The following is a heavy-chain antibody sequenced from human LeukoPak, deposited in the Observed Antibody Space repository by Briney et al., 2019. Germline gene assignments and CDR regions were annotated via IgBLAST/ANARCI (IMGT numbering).Heavy chain of an antibody. D-gene: IGHD1-1*01. V-gene: IGHV4-61*01. CDR3: ARKTTGDQGSYFDY. J-gene: IGHJ4*02. CDR1: GGPVSSGRYY. CDR2: YYYSGST. Sequence: PSETLSLTCTVSGGPVSSGRYYWSWIRQPPGKGLEWIGYYYYSGSTNYNPSLKTRVTISIDTSKNQFSLKVSSVTAADTAVYYCARKTTGDQGSYFDYWGQGTLVTVSS.